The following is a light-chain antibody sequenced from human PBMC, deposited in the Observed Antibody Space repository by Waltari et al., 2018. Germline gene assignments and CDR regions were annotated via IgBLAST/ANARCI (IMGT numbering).Light chain of an antibody. CDR3: QQYASPPT. Sequence: ETVLTQSPGTLSLSPGERATLSCRASQSVSSSYFAWYQQKPGQAPGLLIYGASSRATGIPDRLSGSESGSDFTLTINSLEPEDFAVYYCQQYASPPTFGQGTKLEI. V-gene: IGKV3-20*01. J-gene: IGKJ2*01. CDR2: GAS. CDR1: QSVSSSY.